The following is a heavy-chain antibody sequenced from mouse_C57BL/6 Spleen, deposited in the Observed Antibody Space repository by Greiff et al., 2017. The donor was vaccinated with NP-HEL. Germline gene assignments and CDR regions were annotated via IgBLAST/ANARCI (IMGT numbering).Heavy chain of an antibody. V-gene: IGHV1-26*01. J-gene: IGHJ2*01. Sequence: EVQLQQSGPELVKPGASVKISCKASGYTFTDYYMNWVKQSHGKSLEWLGDINPNNGGTSYHQKFTGTATLTVDKSSSTAYMELRSLTSEESAVYYCARRGYSTFDYWGQGTTLTASS. CDR2: INPNNGGT. CDR3: ARRGYSTFDY. CDR1: GYTFTDYY. D-gene: IGHD2-5*01.